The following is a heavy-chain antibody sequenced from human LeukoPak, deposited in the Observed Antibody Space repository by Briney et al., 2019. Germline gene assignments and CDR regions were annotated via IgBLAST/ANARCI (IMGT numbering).Heavy chain of an antibody. D-gene: IGHD6-19*01. V-gene: IGHV3-21*01. Sequence: PGGSLRLSCAASGFTFSSYSMNWVRQAPGKGLEWVSSISSSSSYIYYVDSVKGRFTISRDNAKNSLYLQMNSLRAEDTAVYYCARDPAIAVAGTIFDYWGQGTLVTVSS. CDR3: ARDPAIAVAGTIFDY. J-gene: IGHJ4*02. CDR1: GFTFSSYS. CDR2: ISSSSSYI.